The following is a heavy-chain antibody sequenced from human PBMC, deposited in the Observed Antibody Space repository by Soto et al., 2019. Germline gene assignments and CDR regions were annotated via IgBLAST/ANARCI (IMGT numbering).Heavy chain of an antibody. CDR3: ARGLMVYAPNYGMDV. J-gene: IGHJ6*02. D-gene: IGHD2-8*01. CDR2: ISYDGSNK. CDR1: GFTFSSYA. Sequence: PGGSLRLSCAASGFTFSSYAMHWVRQAPGKGLEWVAVISYDGSNKYYADSVKGRFTISRDNSKSTLYLQMNSLRAEDTAVYYCARGLMVYAPNYGMDVWGQGTTVTVSS. V-gene: IGHV3-30-3*01.